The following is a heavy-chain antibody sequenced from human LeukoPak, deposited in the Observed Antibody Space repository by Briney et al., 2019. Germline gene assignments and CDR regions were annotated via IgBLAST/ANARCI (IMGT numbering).Heavy chain of an antibody. CDR2: INPSGGST. J-gene: IGHJ4*02. D-gene: IGHD1-26*01. Sequence: ASVKVSCKASGYTFTSYYMHWVRQAPGQGLEWMGIINPSGGSTSYAQKFQGRVTMTRDTTTSTVYMELSSLRSEDTAVYYCARPSIVGDFDYWGQGTLVTVSS. CDR3: ARPSIVGDFDY. V-gene: IGHV1-46*01. CDR1: GYTFTSYY.